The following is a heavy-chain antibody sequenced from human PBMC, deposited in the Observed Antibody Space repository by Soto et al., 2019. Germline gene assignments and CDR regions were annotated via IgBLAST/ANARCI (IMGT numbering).Heavy chain of an antibody. CDR3: AREWVESCECSNYERSNSMDV. Sequence: EVQLVESGGGLVQPGGSLRLSCAASGFTFSSYEMNWVRQAPGKGLEWVSYISSSGSTIYYADSVKGRFTISRDNAKNSLYQQVNSLRDQDTDVYSGAREWVESCECSNYERSNSMDVWGQGTTVTVSS. J-gene: IGHJ6*02. CDR1: GFTFSSYE. D-gene: IGHD4-4*01. V-gene: IGHV3-48*03. CDR2: ISSSGSTI.